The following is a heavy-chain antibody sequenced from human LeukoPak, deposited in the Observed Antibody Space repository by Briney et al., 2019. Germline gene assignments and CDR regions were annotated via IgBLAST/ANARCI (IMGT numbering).Heavy chain of an antibody. CDR2: LSFYNGNT. V-gene: IGHV1-18*01. CDR3: ATDYYYDSSGSYYPVDY. CDR1: GYTFSSYG. Sequence: SVKVSCKVSGYTFSSYGIGWVRQAPVQGLDWMGWLSFYNGNTNYAQLLQGRVTMTTRKSTTRAYMVLRSLRCDETAVYYCATDYYYDSSGSYYPVDYWGQGTLVTVSS. J-gene: IGHJ4*02. D-gene: IGHD3-22*01.